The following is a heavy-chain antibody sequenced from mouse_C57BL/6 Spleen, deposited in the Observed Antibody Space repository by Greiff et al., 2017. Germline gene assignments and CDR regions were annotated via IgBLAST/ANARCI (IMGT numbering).Heavy chain of an antibody. CDR2: ISDGGSYT. Sequence: EVQLQESGGGLVKPGGSLKLSCAASGFTFSSYAMSWVRQTPEKRLEWVATISDGGSYTYYPDNAKNNLYLQMSHLKSEDTAMYYCARDQDSNYFDDWGQGTTLTVSS. CDR3: ARDQDSNYFDD. J-gene: IGHJ2*01. D-gene: IGHD2-5*01. V-gene: IGHV5-4*01. CDR1: GFTFSSYA.